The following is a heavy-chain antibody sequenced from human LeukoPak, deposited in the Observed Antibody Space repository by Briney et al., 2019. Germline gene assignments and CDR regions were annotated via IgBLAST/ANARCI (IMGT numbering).Heavy chain of an antibody. CDR1: GYTFTSYY. CDR3: AWGPYYGMDV. CDR2: INTRGGST. J-gene: IGHJ6*02. Sequence: ASVKVSCKASGYTFTSYYMHWVRQAPGQGLEWMGIINTRGGSTSYAKKFQGSVTMTRDTSTSTVYMELSSLRSEDTAVYYCAWGPYYGMDVWGQGTTVTVSS. D-gene: IGHD3-16*01. V-gene: IGHV1-46*01.